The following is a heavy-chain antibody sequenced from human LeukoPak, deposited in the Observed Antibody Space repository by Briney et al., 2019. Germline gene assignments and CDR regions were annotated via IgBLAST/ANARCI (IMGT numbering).Heavy chain of an antibody. J-gene: IGHJ4*02. D-gene: IGHD2-8*02. CDR2: INQDGSES. Sequence: GGSLRLSCAASGLTFGRYWLSWVRQAPGKGLEWVANINQDGSESNYVDSVKGGFTISRDNAKSSLYLQMDSLKHEDTAVYPCVSPDCTAAACFASSFNCFDHWGQGSLVTVSS. V-gene: IGHV3-7*03. CDR3: VSPDCTAAACFASSFNCFDH. CDR1: GLTFGRYW.